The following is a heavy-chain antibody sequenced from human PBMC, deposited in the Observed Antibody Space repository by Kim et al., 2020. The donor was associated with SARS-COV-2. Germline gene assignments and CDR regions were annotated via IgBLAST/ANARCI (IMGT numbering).Heavy chain of an antibody. D-gene: IGHD2-21*01. CDR3: ARDRPGLFVSPLLDY. CDR1: GFTFSSYE. V-gene: IGHV3-48*03. J-gene: IGHJ4*02. Sequence: GGSLRLSCAASGFTFSSYEMNWVRQAPGKGLEWVSYISSSGSTIYYADSVKGQFTISRDNAKNSLYLQMNSLRAEDTAVYYCARDRPGLFVSPLLDYWGQGTLVTVSS. CDR2: ISSSGSTI.